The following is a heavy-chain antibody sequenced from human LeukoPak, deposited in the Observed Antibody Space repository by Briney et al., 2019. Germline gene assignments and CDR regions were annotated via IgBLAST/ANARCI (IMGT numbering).Heavy chain of an antibody. D-gene: IGHD6-6*01. CDR1: GYTFTGYY. CDR3: ARVIAHSSSRHDAFDI. J-gene: IGHJ3*02. Sequence: ASVKVSCKASGYTFTGYYMHWVRQAPGQGLEWMGIINPSGGSTSYAQKFQGRVTMTRDMSTSKVYLELSSLRSEDTAVYYCARVIAHSSSRHDAFDIWGQGTMVTVSS. V-gene: IGHV1-46*01. CDR2: INPSGGST.